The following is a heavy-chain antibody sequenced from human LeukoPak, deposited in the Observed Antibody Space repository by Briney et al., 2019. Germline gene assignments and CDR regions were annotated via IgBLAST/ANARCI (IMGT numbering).Heavy chain of an antibody. CDR1: GGSISSGSYY. Sequence: SQTLSLTCTVSGGSISSGSYYWSWVRQAAGKGLEWIGRIYTSGSTNYNPSLKSRVTISVDTSKNKFSLKLSSVTAADTAVYYCARDSSMYYYYYVDVWGKGTTVTVSS. V-gene: IGHV4-61*02. CDR3: ARDSSMYYYYYVDV. J-gene: IGHJ6*03. CDR2: IYTSGST.